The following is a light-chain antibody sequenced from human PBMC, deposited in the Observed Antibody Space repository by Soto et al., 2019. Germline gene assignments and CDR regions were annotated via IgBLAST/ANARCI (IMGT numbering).Light chain of an antibody. V-gene: IGKV3D-15*01. CDR3: QQYHNWPPIT. J-gene: IGKJ5*01. CDR1: QSISTN. Sequence: ERLMTQSQAKMSLSPGETATLSCRARQSISTNLAWYQQKLGQAPRLLIYGASTRATGIPARFSGSGSGTEFTLTISSLQSEDFAVYYCQQYHNWPPITFGQGTRPEIK. CDR2: GAS.